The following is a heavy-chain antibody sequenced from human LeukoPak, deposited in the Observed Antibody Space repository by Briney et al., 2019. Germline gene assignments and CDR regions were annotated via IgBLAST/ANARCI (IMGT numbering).Heavy chain of an antibody. J-gene: IGHJ3*02. Sequence: GGSLRLSCAASGFTFEVYARQWVRQAPGGGLDWVSLISGDGDSTYYADAVKGRFTISRDNGKNSLYLQMNSLRTEDTALYYCAKGNERRAFDIWGQGTMVTVSS. CDR3: AKGNERRAFDI. V-gene: IGHV3-43*02. D-gene: IGHD5-24*01. CDR2: ISGDGDST. CDR1: GFTFEVYA.